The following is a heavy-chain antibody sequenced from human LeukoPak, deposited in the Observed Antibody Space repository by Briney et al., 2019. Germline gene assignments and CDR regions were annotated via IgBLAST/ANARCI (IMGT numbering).Heavy chain of an antibody. D-gene: IGHD1-26*01. CDR3: ARDPYSGSYRAYFDY. Sequence: GGSLRLSCAASGLTFSSYGINWVRQAPGKRLEWGSCIDSSSTNIYYADSVKGRFTMSRDNAKNSLYLQMNSVRDEETAMYYCARDPYSGSYRAYFDYWGQGTLVTVSS. CDR1: GLTFSSYG. J-gene: IGHJ4*02. V-gene: IGHV3-21*01. CDR2: IDSSSTNI.